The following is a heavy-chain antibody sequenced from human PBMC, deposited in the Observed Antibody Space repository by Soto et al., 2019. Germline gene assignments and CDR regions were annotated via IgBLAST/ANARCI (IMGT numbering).Heavy chain of an antibody. CDR1: GGTFSSYA. D-gene: IGHD1-26*01. Sequence: QVQLVQSGAEVKKPGSSVKVSCKASGGTFSSYAISWVRQAPGQGLEWMGGLIPIFGTANYAQKFQGRVTITADEYTSTAYMELSSLRSEDTAVYYCAANLSSGIFNDYWGQGTLVTVSS. V-gene: IGHV1-69*12. CDR2: LIPIFGTA. CDR3: AANLSSGIFNDY. J-gene: IGHJ4*02.